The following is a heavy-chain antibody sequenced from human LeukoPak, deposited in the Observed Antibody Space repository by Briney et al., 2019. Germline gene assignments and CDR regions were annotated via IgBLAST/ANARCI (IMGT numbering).Heavy chain of an antibody. D-gene: IGHD4-23*01. J-gene: IGHJ4*02. CDR1: GGSISSSSSNC. V-gene: IGHV4-4*02. Sequence: PSETLSLTCAVSGGSISSSSSNCWTWVRQPPGKGLEWIGEIYHSGATNYNPSLKSRVTMLLDKSENQFSLKLNSVTAADTAVYYCARNGGNSDFDYWGQGTLVTVSS. CDR2: IYHSGAT. CDR3: ARNGGNSDFDY.